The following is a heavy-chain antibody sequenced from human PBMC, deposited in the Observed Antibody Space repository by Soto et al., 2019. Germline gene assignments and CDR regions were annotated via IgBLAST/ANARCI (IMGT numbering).Heavy chain of an antibody. D-gene: IGHD1-26*01. CDR1: GFTFNDHY. CDR3: ARFSGSYTRGLDY. Sequence: GGSLRLSCAASGFTFNDHYMDWVRQAPGKGLEWVGRSRNKANSYSTEYAASVKGRFTISRDESKNSLYLQMNSLKTEDTAVYYCARFSGSYTRGLDYWGQGTLVTVSS. V-gene: IGHV3-72*01. CDR2: SRNKANSYST. J-gene: IGHJ4*02.